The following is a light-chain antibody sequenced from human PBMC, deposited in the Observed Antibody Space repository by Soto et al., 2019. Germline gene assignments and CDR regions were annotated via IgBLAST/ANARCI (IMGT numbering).Light chain of an antibody. J-gene: IGLJ1*01. Sequence: QSALTQPASVSGSPGQSITISCTGTSSDVGGYNYVSWYQQYPGKAPKILIYEVTTRPSGVSDRFSGSKSGNTASLTISGLQAEDDADHYCSSFTSRFTFNYVFGTGTKVTVL. CDR1: SSDVGGYNY. V-gene: IGLV2-14*01. CDR2: EVT. CDR3: SSFTSRFTFNYV.